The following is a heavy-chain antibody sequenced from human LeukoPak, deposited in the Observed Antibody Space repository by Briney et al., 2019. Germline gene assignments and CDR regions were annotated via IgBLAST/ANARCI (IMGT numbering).Heavy chain of an antibody. CDR1: GFTFSSYA. D-gene: IGHD4-17*01. J-gene: IGHJ4*02. CDR2: ISYDGSNK. V-gene: IGHV3-30-3*01. CDR3: ARIMTTVTPFDY. Sequence: GGPLRLSCAASGFTFSSYAMHWVRQAPGKGLEWVAVISYDGSNKYYADSVKGRFTISRDNSKNTLYLQMNSLRAEDTAVYYCARIMTTVTPFDYWGQGTLVTVSS.